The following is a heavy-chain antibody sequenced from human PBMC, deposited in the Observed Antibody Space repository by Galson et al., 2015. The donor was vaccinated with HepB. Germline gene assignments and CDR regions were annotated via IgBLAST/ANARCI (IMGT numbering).Heavy chain of an antibody. CDR1: GFTFSSYA. Sequence: SLRLSCAASGFTFSSYAMHWVRQAPGKGLEWVAVISYDGSNKYYADSVKGRFTISRDNSKNTLYLQMNSLRAEDTAVYYCARGAGVVAAIFDYWGQGTLVTVSS. CDR2: ISYDGSNK. V-gene: IGHV3-30*04. D-gene: IGHD2-15*01. CDR3: ARGAGVVAAIFDY. J-gene: IGHJ4*02.